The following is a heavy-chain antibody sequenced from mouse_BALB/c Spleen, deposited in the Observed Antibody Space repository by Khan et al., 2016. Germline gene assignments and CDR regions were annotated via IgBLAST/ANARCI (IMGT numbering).Heavy chain of an antibody. Sequence: QIQLVQSGPELKKPGETVKISCKASGYTFTNYGMNWVKQAPGKGLKWMGWINTYTGEPTYADDFKGRFAFSLETAASTAYLQINNLKEENTATYFSARTYYGNFYIDYWGQGTTLTVSS. CDR3: ARTYYGNFYIDY. CDR2: INTYTGEP. J-gene: IGHJ2*01. D-gene: IGHD2-10*01. V-gene: IGHV9-3-1*01. CDR1: GYTFTNYG.